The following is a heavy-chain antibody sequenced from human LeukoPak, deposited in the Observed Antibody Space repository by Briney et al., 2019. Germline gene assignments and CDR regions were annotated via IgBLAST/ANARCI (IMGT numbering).Heavy chain of an antibody. D-gene: IGHD5/OR15-5a*01. CDR3: ARDPPLVSGPIYYYYYMDV. CDR2: ISASSYYI. J-gene: IGHJ6*03. CDR1: GFSFSSNT. V-gene: IGHV3-21*01. Sequence: GGSLRLSCAASGFSFSSNTMNWVRPAPGKGLEWVSSISASSYYIYYTDSVKGRFIISRDNAKNSLYLQMSSLRAEDSAIYYCARDPPLVSGPIYYYYYMDVWGKGTTVTVSS.